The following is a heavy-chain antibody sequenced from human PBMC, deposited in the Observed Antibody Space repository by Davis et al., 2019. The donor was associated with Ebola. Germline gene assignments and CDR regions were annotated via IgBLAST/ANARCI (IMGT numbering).Heavy chain of an antibody. V-gene: IGHV1-2*04. CDR1: GYTFTGYY. CDR2: INPNSGGT. CDR3: ARESRIAVAGWYYYYGMDV. D-gene: IGHD6-19*01. J-gene: IGHJ6*02. Sequence: AASVKVSCKASGYTFTGYYMHWVRQAPGQGLEWMGWINPNSGGTNYAQKFQGWVTMTRDTSISTAYMELSSLRSEDTAVYYCARESRIAVAGWYYYYGMDVWGQGTTVTVSS.